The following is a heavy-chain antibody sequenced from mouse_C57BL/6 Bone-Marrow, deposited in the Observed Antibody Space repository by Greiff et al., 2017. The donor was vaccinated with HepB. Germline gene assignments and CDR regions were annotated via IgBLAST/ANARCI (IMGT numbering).Heavy chain of an antibody. Sequence: VQLQQSGPELVKPGASVKLSCKASGYTFTSYGISWVKQRTGQGLEWIGEIYPRSGNTYYNEKFKGKATLTADKSSSTAYMELRSLTSEDAAVYFCARWGIITTVVASNWYFDVWGTGTTVTVSS. CDR3: ARWGIITTVVASNWYFDV. D-gene: IGHD1-1*01. CDR1: GYTFTSYG. J-gene: IGHJ1*03. V-gene: IGHV1-81*01. CDR2: IYPRSGNT.